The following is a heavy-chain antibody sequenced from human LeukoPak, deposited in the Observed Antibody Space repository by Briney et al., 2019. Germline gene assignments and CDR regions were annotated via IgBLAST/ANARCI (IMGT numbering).Heavy chain of an antibody. J-gene: IGHJ4*02. Sequence: GGSLRLSCAASGFTFSSYSMNWVRQAPGKGLEWVSSISSSSSYIYYADSVKGRFTISRDNAKNSLYLQMNSLRAEDTAVYYCARTSGYSSGWYIFDYWGQGTLVTVPS. V-gene: IGHV3-21*01. CDR1: GFTFSSYS. CDR3: ARTSGYSSGWYIFDY. CDR2: ISSSSSYI. D-gene: IGHD6-19*01.